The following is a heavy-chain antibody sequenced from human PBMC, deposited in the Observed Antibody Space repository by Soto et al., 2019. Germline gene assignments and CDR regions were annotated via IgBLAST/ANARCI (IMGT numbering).Heavy chain of an antibody. V-gene: IGHV3-33*01. CDR2: IWYDGSNK. CDR3: ARGGTYYDFWSGVTDY. J-gene: IGHJ4*02. CDR1: GFTFSSYG. Sequence: PGGSLILSCAASGFTFSSYGMHWVRQAPGKGLEWVAVIWYDGSNKYYADSVKGRFTISRDNSKNTLYLQMNSLRAEDTAVYYCARGGTYYDFWSGVTDYWGQGTLVTVSS. D-gene: IGHD3-3*01.